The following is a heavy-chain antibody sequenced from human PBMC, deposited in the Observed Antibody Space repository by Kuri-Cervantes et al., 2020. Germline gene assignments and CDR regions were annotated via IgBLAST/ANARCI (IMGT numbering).Heavy chain of an antibody. CDR3: ARHAHYYDSSGYYYVGYFDY. CDR2: INPNSGGT. V-gene: IGHV1-2*02. Sequence: ASVKVSCKASGYTFTSYYMHWVRQAPGQGLEWMGWINPNSGGTNYAQKFQGRVTMTRDTSISTAYMELSRLRSDDTAVYYCARHAHYYDSSGYYYVGYFDYWGQGTLVTVSS. CDR1: GYTFTSYY. J-gene: IGHJ4*02. D-gene: IGHD3-22*01.